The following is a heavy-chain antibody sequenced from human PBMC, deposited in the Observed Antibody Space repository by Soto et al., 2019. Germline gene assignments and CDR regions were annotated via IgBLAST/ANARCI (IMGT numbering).Heavy chain of an antibody. V-gene: IGHV1-69*13. CDR3: AAFYSSGWYSFYGMDV. CDR1: GGTFSSYA. J-gene: IGHJ6*02. Sequence: SVKVSCKASGGTFSSYAISWVRQAPGQGLEWMGGIIPIFGTANYAQKFQGRVTITADESTSTAYMELSSLRSEDTAVYYCAAFYSSGWYSFYGMDVWGQGTTVTVSS. D-gene: IGHD6-19*01. CDR2: IIPIFGTA.